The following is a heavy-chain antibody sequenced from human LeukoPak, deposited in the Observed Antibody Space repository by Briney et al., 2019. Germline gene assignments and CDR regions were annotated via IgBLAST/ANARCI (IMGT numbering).Heavy chain of an antibody. CDR2: ISGHAEDT. Sequence: GGSLRLSCAASGFTFSAYAMSWVRQAPGRGLEWLSLISGHAEDTYYSDSVKGRFTISRDNSKNTLYLQMSTLRVEDTAIYYCAKDLGDSRAYPILNVWGQGTVITVSS. V-gene: IGHV3-23*01. CDR3: AKDLGDSRAYPILNV. CDR1: GFTFSAYA. D-gene: IGHD3-9*01. J-gene: IGHJ3*01.